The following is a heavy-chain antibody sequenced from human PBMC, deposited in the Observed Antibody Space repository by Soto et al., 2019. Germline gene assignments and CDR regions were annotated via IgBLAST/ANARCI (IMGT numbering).Heavy chain of an antibody. CDR3: AAIDLGY. CDR1: GFTFKKYW. CDR2: IKEEGSEN. Sequence: EVQLVGSGGGLVQPGGSLRLSCVGSGFTFKKYWMSWVRQAPGKGLEWVASIKEEGSENFYVDSVKGRFTISRDNARNSLCLQMNSLRVEDTAVYYCAAIDLGYWGQGSLVTVSS. J-gene: IGHJ4*02. V-gene: IGHV3-7*01. D-gene: IGHD3-16*01.